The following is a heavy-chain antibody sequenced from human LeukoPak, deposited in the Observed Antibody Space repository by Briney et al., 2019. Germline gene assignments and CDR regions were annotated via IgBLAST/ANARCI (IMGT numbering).Heavy chain of an antibody. CDR2: TGLYGDGE. J-gene: IGHJ5*02. V-gene: IGHV3-7*01. CDR3: ARWNYAYDR. D-gene: IGHD1-7*01. CDR1: GFTFRTFG. Sequence: GGSLRLSCVASGFTFRTFGMAWVRQAPGKGLEWVAHTGLYGDGEYAESVRGRFTISRDNAKSSVYLEMNSLRAEDTALYYCARWNYAYDRWGQGTLVTVSS.